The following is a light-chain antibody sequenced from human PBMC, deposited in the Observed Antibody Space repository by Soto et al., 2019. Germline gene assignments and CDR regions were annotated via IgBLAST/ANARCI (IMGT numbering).Light chain of an antibody. J-gene: IGKJ4*01. CDR3: QQYNKWPPLT. CDR1: QSVSSN. V-gene: IGKV3D-15*01. Sequence: IVLTQSPGTLSLSPGERGALSRRASQSVSSNYVAWYQQKPGQAPRLLISGASNRATGTPDRFRGSGSGTEFTLTISSLQSEDFAVYYCQQYNKWPPLTFGGGTKVDIK. CDR2: GAS.